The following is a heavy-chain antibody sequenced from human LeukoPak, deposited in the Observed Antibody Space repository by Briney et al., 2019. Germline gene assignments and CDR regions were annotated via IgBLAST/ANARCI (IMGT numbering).Heavy chain of an antibody. V-gene: IGHV3-33*06. Sequence: GRSLRLSCAASGFTFSRYGMHWVRQAPGKGLEWVAVIWYDGSNKYYADSVKGRFTISRDSSKNTLYLQMNSLRAADAAVYYCAKRATDYGDFLDYWGQGTLVTVSS. CDR1: GFTFSRYG. CDR3: AKRATDYGDFLDY. D-gene: IGHD4-17*01. J-gene: IGHJ4*02. CDR2: IWYDGSNK.